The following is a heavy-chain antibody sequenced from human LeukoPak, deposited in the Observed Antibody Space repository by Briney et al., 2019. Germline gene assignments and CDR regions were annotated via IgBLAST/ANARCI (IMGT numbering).Heavy chain of an antibody. V-gene: IGHV1-2*02. Sequence: ASVKVSCKASGYTFTGYCMHWVRQAPGQGLEWMGWINPNSGGTNYAQKFQGRVTMTRDTSISTAYMELSRLRSDDTAVYYCARGGPKVDYYYYMDVWGKGTTVTVSS. CDR3: ARGGPKVDYYYYMDV. CDR2: INPNSGGT. J-gene: IGHJ6*03. CDR1: GYTFTGYC. D-gene: IGHD1-26*01.